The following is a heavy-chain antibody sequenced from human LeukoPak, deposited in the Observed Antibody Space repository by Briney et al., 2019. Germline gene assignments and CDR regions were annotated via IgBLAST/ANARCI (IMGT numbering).Heavy chain of an antibody. V-gene: IGHV4-38-2*02. CDR3: ARVESYDFWSGYSAEYYFDY. CDR2: IYHSGST. Sequence: PSETLSLTCTVSGDSISSGYYWGWIRQPPGKGLEWIGSIYHSGSTYYNPSLKSRVTISVDTSKNQFSLKLSSVTAGDTAVYYCARVESYDFWSGYSAEYYFDYWGQGTLVTVSS. J-gene: IGHJ4*02. D-gene: IGHD3-3*01. CDR1: GDSISSGYY.